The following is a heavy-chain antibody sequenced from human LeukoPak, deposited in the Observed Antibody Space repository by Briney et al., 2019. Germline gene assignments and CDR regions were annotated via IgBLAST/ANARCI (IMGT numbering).Heavy chain of an antibody. Sequence: SETLSLTCTVFGGSINTYYWSWIRQSPGKGLEFIGYIYSSGSTDYNPSLKSRVVISMDTSKSQFSLKMNSVTAADTAVYYCARRGTPYYYYYMDVWGKGTTVTVSS. CDR1: GGSINTYY. D-gene: IGHD3-16*01. CDR3: ARRGTPYYYYYMDV. V-gene: IGHV4-59*08. CDR2: IYSSGST. J-gene: IGHJ6*03.